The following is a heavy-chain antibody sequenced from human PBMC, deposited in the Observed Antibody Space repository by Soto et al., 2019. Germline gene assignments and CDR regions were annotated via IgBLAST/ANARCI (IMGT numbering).Heavy chain of an antibody. CDR2: ITVKTGNT. D-gene: IGHD3-10*01. Sequence: REWCGASGFSITDCGVHRVRKKPGKGLGWLSYITVKTGNTLYADSVKGRFTISRDNAKNSLYLQMNSLRAEDTAVFFCARGLNGDAREFWQFRVQGTLVTVSS. J-gene: IGHJ1*01. V-gene: IGHV3-11*06. CDR1: GFSITDCG. CDR3: ARGLNGDAREFWQF.